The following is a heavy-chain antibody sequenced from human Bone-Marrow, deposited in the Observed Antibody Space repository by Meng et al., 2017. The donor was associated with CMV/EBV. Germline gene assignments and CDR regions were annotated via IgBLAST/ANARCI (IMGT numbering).Heavy chain of an antibody. CDR3: AKSYGDYVDYFDY. V-gene: IGHV3-30*02. D-gene: IGHD4-17*01. CDR2: IRYDGSNN. CDR1: GFTFSSYG. Sequence: GGSLRLSCAASGFTFSSYGMHWVRKAPGKGLEWVAFIRYDGSNNYYVDSVKGRFTISRDSSKNTLYLQMNSLRAEDTAVYYCAKSYGDYVDYFDYWGQGTLVTSPQ. J-gene: IGHJ4*02.